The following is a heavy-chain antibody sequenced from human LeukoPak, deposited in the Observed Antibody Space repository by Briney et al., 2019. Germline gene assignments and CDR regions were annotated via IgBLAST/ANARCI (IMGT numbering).Heavy chain of an antibody. D-gene: IGHD5-18*01. Sequence: PSETLSLTCTVSGGSISSYYWSWLRQSPGKGLEWIGYIYYDGSTNYNPSLRGRVTISVDTPKNQFSLKLSSVTAAETAVYYCAREGRYRYGYNEYHLYMDVWGKGTTVTVSS. J-gene: IGHJ6*03. CDR3: AREGRYRYGYNEYHLYMDV. CDR2: IYYDGST. V-gene: IGHV4-59*12. CDR1: GGSISSYY.